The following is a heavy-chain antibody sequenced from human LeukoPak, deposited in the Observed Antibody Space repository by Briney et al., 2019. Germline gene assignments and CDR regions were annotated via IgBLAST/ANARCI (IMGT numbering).Heavy chain of an antibody. D-gene: IGHD3-3*01. CDR3: ARDMPTIFGVVTPFDY. CDR1: GGSFSGYY. Sequence: SETLSLTCAVYGGSFSGYYWSWIRQPPGKGLEWIGEINHSGSTNYNPSLKSRVTISVDTSKNQFSLKLSSVTAADTAVYYCARDMPTIFGVVTPFDYWGQGTLVTVSS. CDR2: INHSGST. J-gene: IGHJ4*02. V-gene: IGHV4-34*01.